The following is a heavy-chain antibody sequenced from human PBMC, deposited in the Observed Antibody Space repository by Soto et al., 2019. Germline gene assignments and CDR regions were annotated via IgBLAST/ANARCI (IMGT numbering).Heavy chain of an antibody. J-gene: IGHJ6*02. CDR3: AREGIVVVPAAMPVYYYGMDV. V-gene: IGHV1-18*01. D-gene: IGHD2-2*01. CDR1: GYTFTSYG. Sequence: ASVKVSCKASGYTFTSYGISWVRQAPGQGLEWMGWISAYNGNTNYAQKLQGRVTMTTDTSTSTAYMELRSLRSDDTAVYYCAREGIVVVPAAMPVYYYGMDVWGQGTTVTVSS. CDR2: ISAYNGNT.